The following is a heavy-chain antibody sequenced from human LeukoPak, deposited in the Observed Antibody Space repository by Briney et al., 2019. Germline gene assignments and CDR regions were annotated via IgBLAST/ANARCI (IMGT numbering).Heavy chain of an antibody. CDR3: ARVTGRVDTAMVKSDY. CDR1: GFTFSSYS. J-gene: IGHJ4*02. Sequence: GGSLRLSCAASGFTFSSYSMNWVRQAPGKGLEWVSSISSSSSYIYYADSVKGRFTISRDNAKNSLYLQMNSLRDEDTAVYYCARVTGRVDTAMVKSDYWGQGTLVTVSP. D-gene: IGHD5-18*01. V-gene: IGHV3-21*01. CDR2: ISSSSSYI.